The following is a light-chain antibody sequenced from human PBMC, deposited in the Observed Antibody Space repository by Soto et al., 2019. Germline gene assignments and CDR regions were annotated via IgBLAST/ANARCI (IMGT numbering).Light chain of an antibody. CDR3: SSKTRSSPYV. CDR2: RNN. V-gene: IGLV1-47*01. CDR1: SSNIGSNY. J-gene: IGLJ1*01. Sequence: QSVLTQPPSASGTPGQRVNISCSGSSSNIGSNYVYWYRQFPGTAPKLLIQRNNQRPSGVPARFSGSKSGTSASLAISGLRSEDEADYYCSSKTRSSPYVFGTGTKLTVL.